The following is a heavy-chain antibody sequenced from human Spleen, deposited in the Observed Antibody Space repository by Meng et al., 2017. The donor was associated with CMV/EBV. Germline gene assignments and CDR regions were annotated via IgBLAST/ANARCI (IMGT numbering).Heavy chain of an antibody. J-gene: IGHJ4*02. CDR2: ISWDGSVT. Sequence: GGSLRLSCAASGFTFSSYAMSWVRQAPGKGLEWAAVISWDGSVTKYADSVRGRFTISRDDSKNTLFLHTNSLRLDDTAVYYCARDPIKGAPDHFDYWGQGTLVTVSS. V-gene: IGHV3-30-3*01. D-gene: IGHD3-16*01. CDR3: ARDPIKGAPDHFDY. CDR1: GFTFSSYA.